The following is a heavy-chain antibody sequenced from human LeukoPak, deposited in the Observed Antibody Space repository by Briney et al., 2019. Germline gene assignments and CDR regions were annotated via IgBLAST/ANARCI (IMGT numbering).Heavy chain of an antibody. J-gene: IGHJ4*02. V-gene: IGHV1-69*13. Sequence: SVKVSCKASGGTFSSYAISWVRQAPGQGLEWMGGIIPIFGTANYAQKFQGRVTITADESTSTAYMELSSLRSEDTAVYYCTTDKAELLWFGELAPAYWGQGTLVTVSS. CDR2: IIPIFGTA. CDR3: TTDKAELLWFGELAPAY. D-gene: IGHD3-10*01. CDR1: GGTFSSYA.